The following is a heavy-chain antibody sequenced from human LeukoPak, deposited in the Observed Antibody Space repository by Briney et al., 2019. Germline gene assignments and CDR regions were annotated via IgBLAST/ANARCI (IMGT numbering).Heavy chain of an antibody. CDR3: AKARDSANYYFDS. D-gene: IGHD1-26*01. CDR1: GFPFRSYD. CDR2: IQDEGISK. V-gene: IGHV3-30*02. Sequence: TGGSLRLSCLGSGFPFRSYDMHWVRQAPGKGPEWVAYIQDEGISKNYGDSVKGRFDISRDNSKNTVYLDMASLTVADTALYYCAKARDSANYYFDSWGHCTLVIVSS. J-gene: IGHJ4*01.